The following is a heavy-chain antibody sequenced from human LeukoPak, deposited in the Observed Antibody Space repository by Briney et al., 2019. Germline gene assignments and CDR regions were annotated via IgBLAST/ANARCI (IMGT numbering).Heavy chain of an antibody. CDR3: ARNLAVAPHAYYFDY. D-gene: IGHD6-19*01. CDR1: GYTFTGYY. J-gene: IGHJ4*02. Sequence: ASVKVSCKASGYTFTGYYMHRVPQAPGHGREWMGWINPNSRGTNYAQKFQGRVTITRDTSASTAYMELSSLRSEDMAVYYCARNLAVAPHAYYFDYWGQGTLVTVSS. V-gene: IGHV1-2*02. CDR2: INPNSRGT.